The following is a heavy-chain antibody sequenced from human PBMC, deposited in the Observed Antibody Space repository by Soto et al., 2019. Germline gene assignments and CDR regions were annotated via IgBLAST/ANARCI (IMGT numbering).Heavy chain of an antibody. V-gene: IGHV2-5*01. J-gene: IGHJ4*01. Sequence: SGPTLGNPTQTLTLTCTFSGFSLSTTGVGVSWIRQPPGKALEWLALIYWHDDKRYSPSLKSRLTITKDTSKNQVVLTMTNMDPVDTATYYCAHRGGAAVVLYYFGYCGDGALVPVCS. CDR3: AHRGGAAVVLYYFGY. CDR2: IYWHDDK. D-gene: IGHD3-16*01. CDR1: GFSLSTTGVG.